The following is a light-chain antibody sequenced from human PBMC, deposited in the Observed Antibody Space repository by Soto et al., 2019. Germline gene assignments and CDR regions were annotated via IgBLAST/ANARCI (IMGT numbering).Light chain of an antibody. Sequence: EIVFTQSPGTLSLSPGERATLSCRASQSVSSSYLAWFQQKPGQAPRLLIYGASSRETGIPDRVSGSGSWTEFTLTISRLEPEDFEVYYCQQYGSSTITFGQGTGLEIK. J-gene: IGKJ5*01. V-gene: IGKV3-20*01. CDR3: QQYGSSTIT. CDR2: GAS. CDR1: QSVSSSY.